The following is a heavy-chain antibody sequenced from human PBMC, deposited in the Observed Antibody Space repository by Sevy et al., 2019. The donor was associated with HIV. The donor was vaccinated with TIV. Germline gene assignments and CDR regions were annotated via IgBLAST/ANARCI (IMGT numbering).Heavy chain of an antibody. V-gene: IGHV3-30*18. J-gene: IGHJ6*02. D-gene: IGHD3-22*01. CDR2: ISYDGSNK. Sequence: GGSLRLSCAASGFTFSSYGMHWVRQAPGKGLEWVAVISYDGSNKYYADSVKGRFTISRDNSKNTLYLQMNSLRAEDTAVYYCAKDVDSSGYYYEYYYYYGMDVWGQWTTVTVSS. CDR3: AKDVDSSGYYYEYYYYYGMDV. CDR1: GFTFSSYG.